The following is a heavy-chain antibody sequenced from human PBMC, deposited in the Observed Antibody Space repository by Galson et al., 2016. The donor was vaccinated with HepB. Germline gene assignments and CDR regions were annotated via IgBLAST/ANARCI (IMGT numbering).Heavy chain of an antibody. D-gene: IGHD6-19*01. CDR2: ISGDGGST. V-gene: IGHV3-23*01. J-gene: IGHJ4*02. Sequence: SLRLSCAASGFTFGGYAMSWVRQAPGKGLEWVSAISGDGGSTYYAGSVQGRFTSSRDRSTSTMYLQMNSLRTDDTAVYYCARFTQEWLDRVYYFDYWGQGTLVTVSS. CDR1: GFTFGGYA. CDR3: ARFTQEWLDRVYYFDY.